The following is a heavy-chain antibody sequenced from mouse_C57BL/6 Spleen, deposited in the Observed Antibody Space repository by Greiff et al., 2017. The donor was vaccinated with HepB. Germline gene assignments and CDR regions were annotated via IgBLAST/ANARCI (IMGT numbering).Heavy chain of an antibody. D-gene: IGHD1-1*01. J-gene: IGHJ2*01. CDR1: GYTFTSYG. V-gene: IGHV1-81*01. Sequence: QVQLQQSGAELARPGASVKLSCKASGYTFTSYGISWVKQRTGQGLEWIGEIYPRSGNTYYNEKFKGKATLTADKSSSTAYMELRSLTSEDSAVYFCAREEEFITTVVASYYFDYWGQGTTLTVSS. CDR2: IYPRSGNT. CDR3: AREEEFITTVVASYYFDY.